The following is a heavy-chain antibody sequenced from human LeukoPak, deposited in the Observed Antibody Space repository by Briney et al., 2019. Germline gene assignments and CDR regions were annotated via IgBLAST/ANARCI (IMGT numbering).Heavy chain of an antibody. J-gene: IGHJ4*02. CDR1: GYTFTSYG. CDR3: VRGVPYCSGGSCYIDY. CDR2: ISSYNGDT. Sequence: ASVKVSCKASGYTFTSYGISWVRQAPGQGLEWMGWISSYNGDTNYAQKLQGRVTMTTDTSTSTAYMELRSLRSDDTAVYYCVRGVPYCSGGSCYIDYWGQGTLVTVSS. D-gene: IGHD2-15*01. V-gene: IGHV1-18*04.